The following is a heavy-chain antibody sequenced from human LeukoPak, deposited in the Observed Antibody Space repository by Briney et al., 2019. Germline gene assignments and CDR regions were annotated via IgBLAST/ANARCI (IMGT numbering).Heavy chain of an antibody. CDR2: ISTDDGDT. CDR3: AREGLGELTLDC. CDR1: GYTFTTYG. J-gene: IGHJ4*02. D-gene: IGHD3-16*01. Sequence: ASVKVSCKSSGYTFTTYGITWVRQAPGQGLEWMGWISTDDGDTNYAQKLQGRVTLTTDTSTSTAYMELRSLRSDDTAVYYCAREGLGELTLDCWGQGTLVTVSS. V-gene: IGHV1-18*01.